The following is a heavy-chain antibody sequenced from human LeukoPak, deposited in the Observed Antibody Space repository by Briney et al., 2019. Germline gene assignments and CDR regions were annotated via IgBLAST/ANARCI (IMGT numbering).Heavy chain of an antibody. V-gene: IGHV1-2*02. J-gene: IGHJ2*01. CDR3: ARDQGYSYGYHWYFDL. Sequence: ASVKVSCKASGYLFTDNYMHWVRQAPGRGFEWMGWIKPETGDTKYAEKFQGRVTMTRDTSISTAYMELNRLTSDDTAIYYCARDQGYSYGYHWYFDLWGRGTLVTVSS. CDR2: IKPETGDT. D-gene: IGHD5-18*01. CDR1: GYLFTDNY.